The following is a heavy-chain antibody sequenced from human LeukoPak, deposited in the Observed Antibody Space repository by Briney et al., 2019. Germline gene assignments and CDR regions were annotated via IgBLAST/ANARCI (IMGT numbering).Heavy chain of an antibody. V-gene: IGHV3-21*01. D-gene: IGHD6-13*01. CDR3: ARTGSSSCLGHD. CDR1: GFTFSNYA. J-gene: IGHJ4*02. CDR2: ISSSSSSL. Sequence: PGGSLRLSCAASGFTFSNYAMNWVRQAPGKGLEWVSSISSSSSSLYYADSVKGRFTISRDNAKNSLFLQMNSLRAEDTAVYYCARTGSSSCLGHDWGQGTLVTVSS.